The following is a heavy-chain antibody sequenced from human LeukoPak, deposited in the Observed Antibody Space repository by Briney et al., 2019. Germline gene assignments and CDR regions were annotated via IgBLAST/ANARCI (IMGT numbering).Heavy chain of an antibody. CDR3: ARDEYDILTGYYIRTEFGLFDY. CDR1: GFTFDDYA. D-gene: IGHD3-9*01. CDR2: ISWNSGSI. V-gene: IGHV3-9*01. J-gene: IGHJ4*02. Sequence: GRSLRLSCAASGFTFDDYAMHWVRQAPGKGLEWVSGISWNSGSIGYADSVKGRFTISRDNAKNSLYLQMNSLRAEDTAVYYCARDEYDILTGYYIRTEFGLFDYWGQGTLVTVSS.